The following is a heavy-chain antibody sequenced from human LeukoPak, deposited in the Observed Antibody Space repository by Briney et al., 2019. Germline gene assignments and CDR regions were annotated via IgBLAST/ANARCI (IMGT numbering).Heavy chain of an antibody. CDR1: GYSISSGYY. CDR3: ARQSGYFDY. Sequence: SSETLSLTCAVSGYSISSGYYWGWIRQPPGKGLEWIGSIYHSGSTYYNPSLKGRVTISVDTSKNQFSLKLSSVTAADTAVYYCARQSGYFDYWGQGTLVTVSS. D-gene: IGHD1-26*01. V-gene: IGHV4-38-2*01. J-gene: IGHJ4*02. CDR2: IYHSGST.